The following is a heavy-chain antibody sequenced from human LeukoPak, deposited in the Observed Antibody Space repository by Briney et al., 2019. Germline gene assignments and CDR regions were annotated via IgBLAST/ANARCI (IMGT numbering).Heavy chain of an antibody. CDR3: ARGGRYYDSSGYLKSGLDY. V-gene: IGHV4-34*01. J-gene: IGHJ4*02. CDR1: GGSFSGYY. D-gene: IGHD3-22*01. Sequence: PSETLSLTCAVYGGSFSGYYWSWIRQPPGKGLEWIGEINHSGSTNYNPSLKSRVTISVDTSKNQFSLKLSSVTAADTAVYYCARGGRYYDSSGYLKSGLDYWGQGTLLTVSS. CDR2: INHSGST.